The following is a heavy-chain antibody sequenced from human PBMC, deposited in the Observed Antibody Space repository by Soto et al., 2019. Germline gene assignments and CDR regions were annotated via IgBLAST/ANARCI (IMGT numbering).Heavy chain of an antibody. CDR2: ILSKDDGGRT. V-gene: IGHV3-15*01. D-gene: IGHD3-16*01. J-gene: IGHJ4*02. CDR3: STYDSIKGNERSRWAY. Sequence: EVQLVESGGGLVKPGGSLRLSCAASGFTFTDSCMGWVRQAPGKGLEWVSRILSKDDGGRTDYSATVQGRFTMSREDSQYTLYLQMTNLKSEDKAVYYCSTYDSIKGNERSRWAYWGQGTLVTVSS. CDR1: GFTFTDSC.